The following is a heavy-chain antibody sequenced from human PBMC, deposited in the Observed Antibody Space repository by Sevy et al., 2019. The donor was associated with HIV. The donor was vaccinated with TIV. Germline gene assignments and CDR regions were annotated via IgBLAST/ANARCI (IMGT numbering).Heavy chain of an antibody. CDR2: LKNKARGGTL. J-gene: IGHJ4*02. D-gene: IGHD1-1*01. CDR1: GFSFGDYA. CDR3: TRWKGAKSIFDY. V-gene: IGHV3-49*04. Sequence: GGSLRLSCTASGFSFGDYAMNWVRQAPGKGLEWVAFLKNKARGGTLDHAASVKGRFTISREDSKSIVYLQMNDLRTEDTGVYYCTRWKGAKSIFDYWGQGALVTVSS.